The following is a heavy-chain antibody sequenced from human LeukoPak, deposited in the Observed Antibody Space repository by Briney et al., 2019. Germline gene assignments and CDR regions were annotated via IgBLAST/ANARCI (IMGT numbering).Heavy chain of an antibody. CDR2: IYHSGST. D-gene: IGHD5-24*01. V-gene: IGHV4-30-2*01. J-gene: IGHJ3*02. CDR3: ASRDGYNYDDAFDI. Sequence: TPSETLSLTCAVSGGSISSGGYSWSWIRQPPGKGLEWIGYIYHSGSTYYNPSLKSRVTISVDRSKNQFSLKLSSVTAADTAVYYCASRDGYNYDDAFDIWGQGTMVTVSS. CDR1: GGSISSGGYS.